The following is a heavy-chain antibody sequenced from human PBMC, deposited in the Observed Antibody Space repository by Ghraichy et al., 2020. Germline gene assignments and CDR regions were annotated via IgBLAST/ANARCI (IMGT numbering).Heavy chain of an antibody. J-gene: IGHJ4*02. V-gene: IGHV3-20*04. D-gene: IGHD2-2*01. CDR2: INWNGGSI. CDR3: AKDLSSSWSPSDN. CDR1: GFTFDDHG. Sequence: WGSLRLSCAASGFTFDDHGMAWVRQAPGKGLEWVASINWNGGSIGYADSVKGRFTISRDNARNSLYLEMNSLRVEDTALYYCAKDLSSSWSPSDNWGQGTLVIVSS.